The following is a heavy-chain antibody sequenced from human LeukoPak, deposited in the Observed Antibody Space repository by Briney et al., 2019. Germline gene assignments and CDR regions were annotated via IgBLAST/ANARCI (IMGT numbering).Heavy chain of an antibody. CDR2: ISAYNGNT. CDR1: GYTFTSYG. CDR3: ASSYEDCGWGGYRFDY. V-gene: IGHV1-18*01. D-gene: IGHD3-16*02. Sequence: GASVKLSRKASGYTFTSYGISWGREAPGQGLEWMGWISAYNGNTNYAQKLQGRVTMTTDTSTSTAYMELRSLRSDDTAVYYCASSYEDCGWGGYRFDYWGQGTLVTVSS. J-gene: IGHJ4*02.